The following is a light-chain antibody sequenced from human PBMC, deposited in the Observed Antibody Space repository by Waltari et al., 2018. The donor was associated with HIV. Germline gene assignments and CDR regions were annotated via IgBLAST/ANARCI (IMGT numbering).Light chain of an antibody. CDR1: NIRTKT. V-gene: IGLV3-21*04. J-gene: IGLJ3*02. CDR2: NDH. Sequence: SYTLTQPGSASASPGGMATIACGGNNIRTKTVHWYQQTPGQAPVLVIYNDHDRPSGIPERFSGTNSVNMATLRISAVGGGDEADYYCQVWDSSTDHWVFGGGTKLTVL. CDR3: QVWDSSTDHWV.